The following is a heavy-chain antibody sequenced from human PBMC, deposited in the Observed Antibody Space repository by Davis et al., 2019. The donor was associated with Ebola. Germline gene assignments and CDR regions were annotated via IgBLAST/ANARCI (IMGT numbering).Heavy chain of an antibody. J-gene: IGHJ4*02. CDR1: GGSVNSNKW. CDR3: TRGGASSKYFDY. D-gene: IGHD3-16*01. CDR2: IFYSGKT. V-gene: IGHV4-4*02. Sequence: PSETLSLTCAVSGGSVNSNKWWTWVRQPPGKGLEWIGEIFYSGKTTYIPSLKSRVTISMDKSKNQFSLRLTSVTAADTAMYYCTRGGASSKYFDYWGQGSLVTVSS.